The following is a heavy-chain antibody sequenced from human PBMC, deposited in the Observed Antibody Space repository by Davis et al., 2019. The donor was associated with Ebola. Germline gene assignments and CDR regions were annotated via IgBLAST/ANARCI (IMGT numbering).Heavy chain of an antibody. V-gene: IGHV3-23*01. CDR2: ISGSGGST. CDR3: ARDTKRRPPARSIAVAGVFDY. Sequence: GESLKISCAASGFTFSSYAMSWVRQAPGKGLEWVSAISGSGGSTYYADSVKGRFTISRDNSKNTLYLQMNSLRAEDTAVYYCARDTKRRPPARSIAVAGVFDYWGQGTLATVSS. D-gene: IGHD6-19*01. J-gene: IGHJ4*02. CDR1: GFTFSSYA.